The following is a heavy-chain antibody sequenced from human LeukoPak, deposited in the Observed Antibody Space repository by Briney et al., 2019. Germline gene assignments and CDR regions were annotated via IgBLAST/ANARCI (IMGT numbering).Heavy chain of an antibody. Sequence: NPGGSLRLSCAASGFTFSDYYMSYTRQAPGKGLEWVSYISTTSTYTDYADSVRGRFTISRDNAKNLLYLQMNSLRPEDTAVYYCARDWYCSSSICYTDRNWFDPWGQGTLVTVSS. CDR2: ISTTSTYT. CDR1: GFTFSDYY. D-gene: IGHD2-2*02. V-gene: IGHV3-11*05. J-gene: IGHJ5*02. CDR3: ARDWYCSSSICYTDRNWFDP.